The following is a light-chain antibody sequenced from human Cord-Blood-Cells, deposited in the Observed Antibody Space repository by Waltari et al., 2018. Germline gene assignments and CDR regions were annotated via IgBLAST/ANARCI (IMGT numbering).Light chain of an antibody. CDR2: EVS. J-gene: IGLJ1*01. CDR3: CSYAGSSTLYV. V-gene: IGLV2-23*02. CDR1: SSDVGSYNL. Sequence: QSALTQPAPVSGSPGQSITISCTGTSSDVGSYNLVPWYQQHPGKAPKLMIYEVSKRPSGVSNRFSGSKSGNTASLTISGLQAEDEADYYCCSYAGSSTLYVFGTGTKVTVL.